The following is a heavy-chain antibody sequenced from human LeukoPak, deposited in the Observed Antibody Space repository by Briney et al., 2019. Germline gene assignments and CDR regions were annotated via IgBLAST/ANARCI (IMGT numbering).Heavy chain of an antibody. CDR1: GYSISSGYY. CDR2: IYHSGST. V-gene: IGHV4-38-2*02. D-gene: IGHD3-10*01. J-gene: IGHJ4*02. Sequence: SETLSLTCTVSGYSISSGYYWGWIRQPPGKGLEWIGSIYHSGSTYYNPSLKSRVTISVDTSKNQFSLKLSSVTAADTAVYYCARGMARGVIEDYWGQGTLVTVSS. CDR3: ARGMARGVIEDY.